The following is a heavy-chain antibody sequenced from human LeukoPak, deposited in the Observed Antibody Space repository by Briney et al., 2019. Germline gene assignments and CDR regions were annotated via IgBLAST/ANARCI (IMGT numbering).Heavy chain of an antibody. D-gene: IGHD3-22*01. J-gene: IGHJ1*01. CDR3: ASAYYYDSSGYSDFQH. CDR1: GGTFSSYA. V-gene: IGHV1-69*13. CDR2: IIPIFGTA. Sequence: SVKVSCKASGGTFSSYAISWVRQAPGQGLEWMGGIIPIFGTANYAQKFQGRVTITADESTSTAYMELRSLRSDDTAVYYCASAYYYDSSGYSDFQHWGQGTLVTVSS.